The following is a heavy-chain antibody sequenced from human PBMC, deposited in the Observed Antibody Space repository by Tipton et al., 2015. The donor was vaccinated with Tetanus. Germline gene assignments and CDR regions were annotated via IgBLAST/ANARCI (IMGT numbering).Heavy chain of an antibody. Sequence: SLRLSCAASGFTFGDFYMTWIRQAPGKGLEWVSSISGSSNTINYADSVKGRFTISRDNAKNSVFLQLNSLRVDATALYYCARRGSGDYYRVFDIWGEGTMVTVSS. J-gene: IGHJ3*02. V-gene: IGHV3-11*01. CDR1: GFTFGDFY. D-gene: IGHD2-15*01. CDR3: ARRGSGDYYRVFDI. CDR2: ISGSSNTI.